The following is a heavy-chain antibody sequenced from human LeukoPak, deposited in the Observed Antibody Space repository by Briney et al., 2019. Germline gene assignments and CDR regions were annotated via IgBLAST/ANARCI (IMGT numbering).Heavy chain of an antibody. CDR1: GGSLSSYF. D-gene: IGHD3-10*01. CDR2: VSYSGST. V-gene: IGHV4-59*01. Sequence: PSETLSLTCTVSGGSLSSYFWTWIRQPPGKGLEWIGYVSYSGSTNYNPSLRSRVTISLDTSKNQFSLNLNSVTAADTAVYYCAREKGGWSGTFDIWGHGTMVSVSS. CDR3: AREKGGWSGTFDI. J-gene: IGHJ3*02.